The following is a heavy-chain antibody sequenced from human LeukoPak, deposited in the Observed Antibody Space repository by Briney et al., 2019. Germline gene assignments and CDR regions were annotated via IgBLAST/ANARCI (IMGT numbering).Heavy chain of an antibody. J-gene: IGHJ4*02. V-gene: IGHV4-59*08. CDR2: IHNNENT. CDR1: GGSVSSDY. CDR3: ARRSAYGFFDY. D-gene: IGHD6-25*01. Sequence: PSETLSLTCTVSGGSVSSDYWNWIRQPPGKGLEWIGYIHNNENTNDNPSLKSRVTISMDASKNQFSLRLSSVTAADTALYYCARRSAYGFFDYWGQGTLVTVPS.